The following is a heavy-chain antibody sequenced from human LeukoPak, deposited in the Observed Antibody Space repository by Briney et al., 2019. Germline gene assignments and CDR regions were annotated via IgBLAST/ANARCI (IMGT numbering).Heavy chain of an antibody. CDR3: ASGYSSSWYGEWFDP. J-gene: IGHJ5*02. CDR1: GGSISSGGYY. D-gene: IGHD6-13*01. Sequence: SQTLSLTCTVSGGSISSGGYYWSWIRQPPGKGLEWIGYIYHSGSTYYNPSLKSRVTISVDRSKNQFSLKLSSVTAADTAVYYCASGYSSSWYGEWFDPWGQGTLVTVSS. CDR2: IYHSGST. V-gene: IGHV4-30-2*01.